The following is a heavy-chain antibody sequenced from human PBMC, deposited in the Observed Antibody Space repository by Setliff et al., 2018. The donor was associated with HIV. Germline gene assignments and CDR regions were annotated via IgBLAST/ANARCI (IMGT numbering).Heavy chain of an antibody. CDR1: GGTFSTYT. CDR3: VRSLRYCSGGGCSSDWVYDAFDI. CDR2: IISMFGTG. D-gene: IGHD2-15*01. J-gene: IGHJ3*02. V-gene: IGHV1-69*13. Sequence: SVKVSCKASGGTFSTYTVNWVRQAPGRGLEWMGGIISMFGTGNYAQKFQDRATITADESTSTAYMELTSLRSEDTAVYYCVRSLRYCSGGGCSSDWVYDAFDIWGQGTMVTVSS.